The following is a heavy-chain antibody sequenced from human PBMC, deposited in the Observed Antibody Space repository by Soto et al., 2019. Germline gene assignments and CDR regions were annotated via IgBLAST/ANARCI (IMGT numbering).Heavy chain of an antibody. D-gene: IGHD3-3*01. CDR3: TTCKIDYDFWSGLQNYGMDV. CDR2: IKSKTDGGTT. V-gene: IGHV3-15*07. CDR1: GFTFINAW. Sequence: GGSLRLSCAASGFTFINAWMNWVLQAPWKGLEWVGRIKSKTDGGTTDYAAPVKGRFTISRDDSKNTLYLQMNSLKTEDTAVYYCTTCKIDYDFWSGLQNYGMDVWGQGTTVTVSS. J-gene: IGHJ6*02.